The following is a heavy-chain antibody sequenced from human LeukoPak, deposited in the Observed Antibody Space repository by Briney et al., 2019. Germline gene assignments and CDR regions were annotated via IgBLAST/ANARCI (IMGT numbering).Heavy chain of an antibody. CDR3: ARDYGDYVGATHWFDP. J-gene: IGHJ5*02. CDR2: IYYSGST. Sequence: PSETLSLTCTVSGGSISSSSYYWGWIRQPPGKGLEWIGSIYYSGSTYYNPSLKSRVTISVDTSKNQFSLKLSSVTAADTAVYYCARDYGDYVGATHWFDPWGQGILVTV. V-gene: IGHV4-39*01. D-gene: IGHD4-17*01. CDR1: GGSISSSSYY.